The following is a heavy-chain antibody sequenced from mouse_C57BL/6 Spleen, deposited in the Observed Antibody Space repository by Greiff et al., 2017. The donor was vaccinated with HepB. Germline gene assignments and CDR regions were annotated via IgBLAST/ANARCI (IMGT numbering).Heavy chain of an antibody. D-gene: IGHD1-1*01. Sequence: PIQGLEWIGNIDPSDSETHYNQKFKDKATLTVDKSSSTAYMQLSSLTSEDSAVYYCARALITTVVPPFDYWGQGTTLTVSS. V-gene: IGHV1-52*01. CDR3: ARALITTVVPPFDY. CDR2: IDPSDSET. J-gene: IGHJ2*01.